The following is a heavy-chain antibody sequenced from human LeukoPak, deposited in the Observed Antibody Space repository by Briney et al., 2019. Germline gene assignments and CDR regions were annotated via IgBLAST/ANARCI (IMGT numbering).Heavy chain of an antibody. CDR2: IYSSGST. Sequence: PSETLSLTCTVSGGSISGYYWSWIRQPPGKGLEWIGYIYSSGSTNYNPSLKSRVTISVDTSNQFSLHLRSVTAADTAVYYCVRGSGWYRYWGQGTLVTVPS. CDR3: VRGSGWYRY. D-gene: IGHD6-19*01. J-gene: IGHJ4*02. CDR1: GGSISGYY. V-gene: IGHV4-59*01.